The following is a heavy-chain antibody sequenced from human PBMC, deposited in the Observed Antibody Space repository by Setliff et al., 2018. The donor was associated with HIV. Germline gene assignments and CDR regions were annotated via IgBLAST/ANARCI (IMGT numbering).Heavy chain of an antibody. V-gene: IGHV3-7*01. CDR3: ANLWEMGA. CDR1: GFTFSNYW. J-gene: IGHJ5*02. Sequence: PGGSLRLSCAASGFTFSNYWMDWVRQVPGKGLEWVATIKKDGSEIYYVDAVNGRFTISRDNARTSVYLEMRSLRVEDTAVYLCANLWEMGAWGQGTLVTVSS. D-gene: IGHD1-26*01. CDR2: IKKDGSEI.